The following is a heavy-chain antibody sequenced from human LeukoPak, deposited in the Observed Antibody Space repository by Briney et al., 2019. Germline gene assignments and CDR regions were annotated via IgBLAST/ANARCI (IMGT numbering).Heavy chain of an antibody. CDR3: ARTVGYSSADY. J-gene: IGHJ4*02. V-gene: IGHV4-30-2*01. Sequence: PSQTLSLTCTVSGGSISSGGYYWSWIRQPPGKGLEWIGYIYHSGSTYYNPSLKSRVTISVDRSKNQFSLKLSSVTAADTAVYYCARTVGYSSADYWGQGTLVTVSS. CDR2: IYHSGST. CDR1: GGSISSGGYY. D-gene: IGHD6-25*01.